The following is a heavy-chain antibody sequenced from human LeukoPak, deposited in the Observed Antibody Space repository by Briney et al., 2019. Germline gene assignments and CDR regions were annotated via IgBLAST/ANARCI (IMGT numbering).Heavy chain of an antibody. CDR1: GFTFSSYS. Sequence: GGSLRLSCAASGFTFSSYSTNWVRQAPGKGLEWVSSISSSSSYIYYADSVKGRFTISRDNAKNSLYLQMNSLRAEDTAVYYCARADWGVYAYYFDYWGQGTLVTVSS. CDR2: ISSSSSYI. V-gene: IGHV3-21*01. D-gene: IGHD3-10*01. CDR3: ARADWGVYAYYFDY. J-gene: IGHJ4*02.